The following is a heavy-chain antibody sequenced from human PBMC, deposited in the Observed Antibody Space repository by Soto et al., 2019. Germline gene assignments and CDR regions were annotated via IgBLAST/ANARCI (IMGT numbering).Heavy chain of an antibody. CDR1: GGTFSSYA. Sequence: QVQLVQSGAEVKKPGSSVKVSCKASGGTFSSYAISWVRQAPGQGLEWMGGIIPIFGTTNYAQKFQGRVTITADESTSTAYMELSSLRSEDTAVYYCARDAVEWIQPPYYFDYWGQGTLVTVSS. D-gene: IGHD5-18*01. V-gene: IGHV1-69*01. J-gene: IGHJ4*02. CDR2: IIPIFGTT. CDR3: ARDAVEWIQPPYYFDY.